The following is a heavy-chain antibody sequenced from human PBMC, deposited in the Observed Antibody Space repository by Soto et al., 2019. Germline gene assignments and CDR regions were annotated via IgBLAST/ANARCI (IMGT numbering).Heavy chain of an antibody. CDR2: ISSSSSYI. CDR1: GFTFSSYS. CDR3: ARDLGATDLTPLAS. Sequence: EVQLVESGGGLVKPGGSLRLSCAASGFTFSSYSMNWVRQAPGKGLEWVSSISSSSSYIYYADSVKGRFTISRDNAKNSLYLQMNSLRAEDTAVYYCARDLGATDLTPLASWGQGTLVTVSS. V-gene: IGHV3-21*01. J-gene: IGHJ5*02. D-gene: IGHD1-26*01.